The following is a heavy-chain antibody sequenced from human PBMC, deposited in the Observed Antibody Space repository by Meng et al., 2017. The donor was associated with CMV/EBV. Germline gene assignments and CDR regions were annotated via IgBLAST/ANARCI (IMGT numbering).Heavy chain of an antibody. J-gene: IGHJ4*02. CDR3: ARDLCTSYQGYPDY. CDR2: IYSDGSGT. V-gene: IGHV3-74*01. Sequence: GESLKISCAASGFTFSNYWMHWVRQAPGKGLLWVSRIYSDGSGTSYADSVKGRFTISRDNTKNTLFLQMNSLRAEDTAVYCCARDLCTSYQGYPDYWGQGTLVTVSS. CDR1: GFTFSNYW. D-gene: IGHD2-2*01.